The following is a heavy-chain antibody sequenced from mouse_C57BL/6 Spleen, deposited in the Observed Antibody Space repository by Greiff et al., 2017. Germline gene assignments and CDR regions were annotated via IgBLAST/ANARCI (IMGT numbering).Heavy chain of an antibody. CDR2: IYPSDSET. CDR1: GYTFTSYW. V-gene: IGHV1-61*01. Sequence: VQLQQPGAELVRPGSSVKLSCKASGYTFTSYWMDWVKQRPGQGLEWIGNIYPSDSETHYNQKFKDKATLTVDKSSSTAYMQLSSLTSEDSAVYYCARDGYYGAMDYWGQGTSGTVSS. CDR3: ARDGYYGAMDY. D-gene: IGHD2-3*01. J-gene: IGHJ4*01.